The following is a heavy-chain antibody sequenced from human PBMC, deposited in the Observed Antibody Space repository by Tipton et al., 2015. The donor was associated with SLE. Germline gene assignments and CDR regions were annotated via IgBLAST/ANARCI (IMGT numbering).Heavy chain of an antibody. CDR2: ISSSGNTI. Sequence: SLRLSCTAPGFTFSSYEMNWVRQAPGKGLEWVSYISSSGNTIYYADSVKGRFTISRDNAKNSLYLQMNSLRAEDTALYYCAKDEYSSSSGVDYWGQGTLVTVSS. J-gene: IGHJ4*02. V-gene: IGHV3-48*03. CDR3: AKDEYSSSSGVDY. D-gene: IGHD6-6*01. CDR1: GFTFSSYE.